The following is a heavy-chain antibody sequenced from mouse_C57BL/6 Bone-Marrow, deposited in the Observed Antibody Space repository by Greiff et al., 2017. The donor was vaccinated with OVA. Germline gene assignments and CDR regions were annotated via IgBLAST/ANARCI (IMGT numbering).Heavy chain of an antibody. CDR1: GYTFTDYN. CDR3: ARRGNYYGRRDWYFDV. V-gene: IGHV1-18*01. D-gene: IGHD1-1*01. CDR2: INPNNGGT. J-gene: IGHJ1*03. Sequence: VQLQQSGPELVKPGASVKIPCKASGYTFTDYNMDWVKQSHGKSLEWIGDINPNNGGTIYNQKFKGKATLTVDTSSSTAYMEIRRLTAADTSVYDCARRGNYYGRRDWYFDVWGTGTTVTVSS.